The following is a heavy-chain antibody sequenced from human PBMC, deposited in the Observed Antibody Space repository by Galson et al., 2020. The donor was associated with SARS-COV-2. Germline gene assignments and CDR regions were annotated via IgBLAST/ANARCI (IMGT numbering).Heavy chain of an antibody. Sequence: SETLSLTCTVSASSISTAYYWGWVRQPPGKGLELIGYVYHTGKTFYSPSLKSRVTMSVDTSKNQFSLKLTSVTAADSAVYYCARNPTTVTPFDSCGQGTLVTVSS. CDR3: ARNPTTVTPFDS. CDR1: ASSISTAYY. V-gene: IGHV4-38-2*02. J-gene: IGHJ4*02. CDR2: VYHTGKT. D-gene: IGHD4-17*01.